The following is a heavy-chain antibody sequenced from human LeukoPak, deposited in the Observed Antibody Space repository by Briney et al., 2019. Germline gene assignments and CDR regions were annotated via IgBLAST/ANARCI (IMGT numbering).Heavy chain of an antibody. D-gene: IGHD3-3*01. Sequence: SETLSLTCTVSGGSISSGGYYWSWIRQPPGKGLEWIGEINHSGSTNYNPSLESRVTISVDTSKNQFSLKLSSVTAADTAVYYCARGGDFWSGYTPPYYYYYGMDVWGQGTTVTVSS. V-gene: IGHV4-39*07. CDR3: ARGGDFWSGYTPPYYYYYGMDV. CDR1: GGSISSGGYY. CDR2: INHSGST. J-gene: IGHJ6*02.